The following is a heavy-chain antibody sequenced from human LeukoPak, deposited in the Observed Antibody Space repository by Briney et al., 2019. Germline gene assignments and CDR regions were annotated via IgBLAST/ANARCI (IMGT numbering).Heavy chain of an antibody. D-gene: IGHD2-15*01. Sequence: PGGSLRLSCAASGFTFSSYAMSWVRQAPGKGLEWVSSISSSSSYIYYADSVKGRFTISRDNAKNSLYLQMNSLRAEDTAVYYCARSLPLLRDIVVVVAATRSTNWFDPWGQGTLVTVSS. CDR2: ISSSSSYI. CDR1: GFTFSSYA. V-gene: IGHV3-21*01. J-gene: IGHJ5*02. CDR3: ARSLPLLRDIVVVVAATRSTNWFDP.